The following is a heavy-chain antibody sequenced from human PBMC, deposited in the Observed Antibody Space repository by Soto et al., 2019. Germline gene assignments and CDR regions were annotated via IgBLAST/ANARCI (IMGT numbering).Heavy chain of an antibody. V-gene: IGHV4-59*08. CDR3: ARQGFGPLHGLVAV. CDR2: VHHSWGS. D-gene: IGHD3-10*01. Sequence: QVQLQESGPGLVKPSETMSLSCTVSGGSISSYYWSWFRQSPGKRMEWIGYVHHSWGSSYNPALQSRVAISLDTSKSQFSLTVTSVTATGTAVYYCARQGFGPLHGLVAVWGQGTTVTVSS. J-gene: IGHJ6*02. CDR1: GGSISSYY.